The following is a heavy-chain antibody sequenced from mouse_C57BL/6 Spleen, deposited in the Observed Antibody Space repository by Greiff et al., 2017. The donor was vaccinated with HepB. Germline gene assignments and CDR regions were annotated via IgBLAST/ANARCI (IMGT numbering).Heavy chain of an antibody. CDR3: AIYSNYDWFAY. CDR2: IDPSDSYT. Sequence: QVQLKQSGAELVMPGASVKLSCKASGYTFTSYWMHWVKQRPGQGLEWIGEIDPSDSYTNYNQKFKGKSTLTVDKSSSTTYMQLSSLTSEDSAVYYCAIYSNYDWFAYWGQGTLVTVSA. J-gene: IGHJ3*01. D-gene: IGHD2-5*01. V-gene: IGHV1-69*01. CDR1: GYTFTSYW.